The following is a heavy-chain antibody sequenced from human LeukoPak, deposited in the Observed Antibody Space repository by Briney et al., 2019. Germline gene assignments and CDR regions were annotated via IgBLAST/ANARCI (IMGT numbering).Heavy chain of an antibody. CDR2: ISYTGST. J-gene: IGHJ6*02. Sequence: PSETLSLTCTVSGGSISRSDYYWGWIRQPPGKGLEWVGSISYTGSTYYNPSLKSRVTISVDTSKNQFSLKLSSMTAADTAVYYCARGSGWSSYYYYYGMDVWGQGTTVTVSS. CDR1: GGSISRSDYY. V-gene: IGHV4-39*07. CDR3: ARGSGWSSYYYYYGMDV. D-gene: IGHD6-19*01.